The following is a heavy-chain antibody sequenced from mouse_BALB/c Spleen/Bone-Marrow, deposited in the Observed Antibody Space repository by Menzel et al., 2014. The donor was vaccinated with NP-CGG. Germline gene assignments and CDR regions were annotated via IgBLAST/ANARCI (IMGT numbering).Heavy chain of an antibody. V-gene: IGHV7-3*02. CDR2: IRNKAKGYTT. CDR3: ARGENVRIYWYFDV. J-gene: IGHJ1*01. Sequence: EVKLMESGGGSVQPGGSLRLSCATSGFTFTDYYMSWVRQPPGKALEWLGFIRNKAKGYTTEYSASVKGRFTISRDNSQRILYLQMNALRAEDSATYYCARGENVRIYWYFDVWGAGTTVIVSS. CDR1: GFTFTDYY.